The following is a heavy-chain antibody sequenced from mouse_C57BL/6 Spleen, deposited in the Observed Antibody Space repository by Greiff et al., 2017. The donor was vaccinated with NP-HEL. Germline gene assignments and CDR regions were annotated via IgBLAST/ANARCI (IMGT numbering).Heavy chain of an antibody. Sequence: QVQLQQPGAELVKPGASVKLSCTASGYTFTSYWMHWVQQRPGQGLAWIGMIHPNSGSTNYHEKFKSKATLTVDKSSRTAFMPLSSLTSEDAAVYYCARTYYGAATGYFDVWGTGTTVTVSS. CDR1: GYTFTSYW. CDR2: IHPNSGST. CDR3: ARTYYGAATGYFDV. J-gene: IGHJ1*03. D-gene: IGHD1-1*01. V-gene: IGHV1-64*01.